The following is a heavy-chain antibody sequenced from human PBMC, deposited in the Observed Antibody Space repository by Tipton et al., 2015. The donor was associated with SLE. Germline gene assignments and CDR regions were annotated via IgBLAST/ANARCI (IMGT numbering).Heavy chain of an antibody. CDR1: GFTFSSFA. J-gene: IGHJ3*01. V-gene: IGHV3-30*04. Sequence: SLRLSCAASGFTFSSFAMPWVRQTPGKGLEWVAGISNDGSNRYYADSVKGRFTISRDNSKNTLSLQMNSLRAEDTAVYYCARDSDYIAWEGAFDCWGQGTLVTVSS. CDR2: ISNDGSNR. CDR3: ARDSDYIAWEGAFDC. D-gene: IGHD1-26*01.